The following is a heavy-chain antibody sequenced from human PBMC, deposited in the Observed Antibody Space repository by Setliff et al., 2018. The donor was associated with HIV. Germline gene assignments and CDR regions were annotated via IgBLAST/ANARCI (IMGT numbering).Heavy chain of an antibody. D-gene: IGHD3-22*01. CDR1: GGSFSDNY. V-gene: IGHV4-34*01. CDR2: INHRGST. Sequence: SETLSLTCAVYGGSFSDNYWSWIRQSPGKGLEWIGEINHRGSTNYNPSLKSRVTISVDTSKNQFSLKLSSVTAADTAVYYCARSYYDSSGYYSVDYWGQGTLVTVSS. CDR3: ARSYYDSSGYYSVDY. J-gene: IGHJ4*02.